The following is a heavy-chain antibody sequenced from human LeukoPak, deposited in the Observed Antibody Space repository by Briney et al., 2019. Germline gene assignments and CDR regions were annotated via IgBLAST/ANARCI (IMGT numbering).Heavy chain of an antibody. V-gene: IGHV1-18*01. J-gene: IGHJ6*03. CDR1: GYTFTSYG. CDR2: ISAYNGNT. D-gene: IGHD2-2*01. Sequence: ASVKVSCKASGYTFTSYGISWVRQAPGQGLEWMGWISAYNGNTNYAQKLQGRVTMTTDTSTSTAYMELRSLRSDDTAVYYCARAEVCSSSSCYFYMDVWGQGTTVTISS. CDR3: ARAEVCSSSSCYFYMDV.